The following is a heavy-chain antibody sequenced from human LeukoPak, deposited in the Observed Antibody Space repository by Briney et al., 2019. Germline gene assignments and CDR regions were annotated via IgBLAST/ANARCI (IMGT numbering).Heavy chain of an antibody. J-gene: IGHJ6*03. CDR2: INPNSGGT. CDR1: GGTFSSYA. CDR3: AREYSSSWYPTPYYYYYYMDV. D-gene: IGHD6-13*01. V-gene: IGHV1-2*02. Sequence: ASVKVSCKASGGTFSSYAISWVRQAPGQGLEWMGWINPNSGGTNYAQKFQGRVTMTRDTSISTAYMELSRLRSDDTAVYYCAREYSSSWYPTPYYYYYYMDVWGKGTTVTVSS.